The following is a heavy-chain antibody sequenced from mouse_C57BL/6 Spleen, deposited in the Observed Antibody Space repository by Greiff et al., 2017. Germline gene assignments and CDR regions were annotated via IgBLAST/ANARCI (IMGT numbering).Heavy chain of an antibody. V-gene: IGHV3-6*01. CDR1: GYSITSGYY. CDR2: ISYDGSN. Sequence: EVKLQESGPGLVKPSQSLSLTCSVTGYSITSGYYWNWIRQFPGNKLEWMGYISYDGSNNYNPSLKNRISITRDTSKNQFFLKLNSVTTEDTATYYCAIDYPYAMDYWGQGTSVTVSS. J-gene: IGHJ4*01. D-gene: IGHD2-4*01. CDR3: AIDYPYAMDY.